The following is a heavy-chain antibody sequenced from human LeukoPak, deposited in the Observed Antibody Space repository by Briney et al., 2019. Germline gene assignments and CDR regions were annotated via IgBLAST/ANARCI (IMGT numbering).Heavy chain of an antibody. Sequence: PSRTLSLTCTVSGGSISSGGYYWSWIRQPPGKGLEWIGYIYHSGSTYYNLSLKSRVTISVDRSKNQFSLKLSSVTAADTAVYYCARDKLELPGLIDYWGQGTLVTVSS. CDR1: GGSISSGGYY. V-gene: IGHV4-30-2*01. J-gene: IGHJ4*02. CDR3: ARDKLELPGLIDY. CDR2: IYHSGST. D-gene: IGHD1-7*01.